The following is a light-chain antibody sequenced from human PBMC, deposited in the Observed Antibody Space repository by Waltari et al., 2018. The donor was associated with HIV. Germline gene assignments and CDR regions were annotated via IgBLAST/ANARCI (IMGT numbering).Light chain of an antibody. Sequence: QSALTQPASMSGSPGQSITISCTGTTSDLGDYYYVSWYQQHPGSAPKLMIYDVTKRPSGVSNRFSGSKSGSTASLTISGLQAEDEADYYCISYTSSGTLVFGGGTKLTVL. CDR2: DVT. CDR3: ISYTSSGTLV. CDR1: TSDLGDYYY. J-gene: IGLJ2*01. V-gene: IGLV2-14*03.